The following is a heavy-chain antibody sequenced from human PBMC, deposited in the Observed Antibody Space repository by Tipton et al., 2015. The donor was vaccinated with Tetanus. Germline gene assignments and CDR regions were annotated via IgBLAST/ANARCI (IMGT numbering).Heavy chain of an antibody. CDR1: GGSINSGTFY. CDR2: IYYNGNT. J-gene: IGHJ5*02. V-gene: IGHV4-39*01. Sequence: GLVKPSETLSLTCTVSGGSINSGTFYWDWIRQTPGKGLEWIGNIYYNGNTLQNPSLKSRVTMSLDKSKNQFSLKPRSVTAADTAFYHCARTAVNWFDPWGQGILVTVSS. D-gene: IGHD2-21*02. CDR3: ARTAVNWFDP.